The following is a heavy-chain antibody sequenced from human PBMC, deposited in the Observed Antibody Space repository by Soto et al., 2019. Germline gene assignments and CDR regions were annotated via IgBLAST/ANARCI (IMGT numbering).Heavy chain of an antibody. CDR3: AKDRVGATAYYFDY. J-gene: IGHJ4*02. CDR1: GFPLSSNG. Sequence: QVQLVESGGGWFKLGRSLRPSCAPSGFPLSSNGMHWARRAPGKGLGWVAVISYDGSNKYYADSVKGRFTISRDNSKNTLYLQMNSLRAEDTAVYYCAKDRVGATAYYFDYWGQGTLVTVSS. D-gene: IGHD1-26*01. V-gene: IGHV3-30*18. CDR2: ISYDGSNK.